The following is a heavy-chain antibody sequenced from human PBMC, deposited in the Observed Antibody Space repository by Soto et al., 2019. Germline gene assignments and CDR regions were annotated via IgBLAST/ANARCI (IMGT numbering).Heavy chain of an antibody. V-gene: IGHV1-8*01. Sequence: ASVKVSCKASAYIFTSYAMHWVRQAPGQSLEWMGWINGGNGNTGYAQKFQGRVTMTRNTSISTAYMELSSLRSEDTAVYYCARGATVTLYYYYYGMDVWGQGTAVTVSS. J-gene: IGHJ6*02. D-gene: IGHD4-4*01. CDR3: ARGATVTLYYYYYGMDV. CDR2: INGGNGNT. CDR1: AYIFTSYA.